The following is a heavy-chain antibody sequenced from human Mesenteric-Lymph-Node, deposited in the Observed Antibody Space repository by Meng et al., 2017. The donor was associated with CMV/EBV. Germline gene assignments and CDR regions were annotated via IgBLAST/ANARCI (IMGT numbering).Heavy chain of an antibody. CDR1: GFAFSDYA. J-gene: IGHJ5*02. CDR2: ILYDGSNK. V-gene: IGHV3-30*04. CDR3: ARDKDDCSSTSCHVWFDP. Sequence: GGSLRLSCAASGFAFSDYAMHWVRQAPGKGLEWVALILYDGSNKYYADSLKGRFTISRDNAKNSLYLQMNSLRAEDTALYYCARDKDDCSSTSCHVWFDPWGQGTLVTVSS. D-gene: IGHD2-2*01.